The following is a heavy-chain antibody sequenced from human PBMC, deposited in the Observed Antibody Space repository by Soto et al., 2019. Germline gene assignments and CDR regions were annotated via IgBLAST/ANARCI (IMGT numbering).Heavy chain of an antibody. CDR2: ISGSGGST. Sequence: GGSLRLSCAASGFTFSSYAMSWVRQAPGKGLEWVSAISGSGGSTYYADSVKGRFTISRDNSKNTLYLRMNSLRAEDTAVYYCAKEGLVLLWFGPFDPWGQGTLVTVSS. CDR3: AKEGLVLLWFGPFDP. V-gene: IGHV3-23*01. J-gene: IGHJ5*02. CDR1: GFTFSSYA. D-gene: IGHD3-10*01.